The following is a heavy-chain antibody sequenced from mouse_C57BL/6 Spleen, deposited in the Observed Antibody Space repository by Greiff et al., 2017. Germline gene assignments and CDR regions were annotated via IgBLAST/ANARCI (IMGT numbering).Heavy chain of an antibody. V-gene: IGHV2-2*01. Sequence: QVQLQQSGPGLVQPSPSLSITCTVSGFSLTSYGVHWVRQSPGKGLEWLGVIWRGGSTDYNAAFISRLSISKDNSTSQVFFKMNSLQADDTAVYYCARRSYGSSYEFAYWGQGTLVTVSA. D-gene: IGHD1-1*01. CDR1: GFSLTSYG. CDR3: ARRSYGSSYEFAY. CDR2: IWRGGST. J-gene: IGHJ3*01.